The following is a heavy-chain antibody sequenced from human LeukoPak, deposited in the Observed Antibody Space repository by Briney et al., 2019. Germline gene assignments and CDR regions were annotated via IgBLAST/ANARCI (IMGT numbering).Heavy chain of an antibody. V-gene: IGHV3-30*02. Sequence: GGSLRLSCAASGFTISNYGMHWVRQAPGKGLEWVAHIRFDESDKYYADSVKGRFTISRDISRNTVYLQMNSLKTEDTAVYYRTREGYSSSWSFFDYWGQGTLVTVSS. CDR3: TREGYSSSWSFFDY. CDR2: IRFDESDK. J-gene: IGHJ4*02. D-gene: IGHD6-13*01. CDR1: GFTISNYG.